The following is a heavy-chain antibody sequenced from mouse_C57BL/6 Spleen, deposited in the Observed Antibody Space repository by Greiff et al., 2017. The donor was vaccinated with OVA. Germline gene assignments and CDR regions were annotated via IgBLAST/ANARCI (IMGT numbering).Heavy chain of an antibody. J-gene: IGHJ4*01. CDR1: GFTFSDYG. D-gene: IGHD2-3*01. CDR3: ARPRLLYAMDY. Sequence: VQLKESGGGLVKPGGSLKLSCAASGFTFSDYGMHWVRQAPEKGLEWVAYISSGSSTIYYADTVKGRFTISRDNAKNTLFLQMTSLRSEDTAMYYCARPRLLYAMDYWGQGTSVTVSS. V-gene: IGHV5-17*01. CDR2: ISSGSSTI.